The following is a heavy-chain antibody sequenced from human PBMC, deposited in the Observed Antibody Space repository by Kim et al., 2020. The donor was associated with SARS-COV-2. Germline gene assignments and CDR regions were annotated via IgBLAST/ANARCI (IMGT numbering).Heavy chain of an antibody. D-gene: IGHD3-22*01. CDR3: ASQTYYYDSSGYYPGNFQH. CDR1: GFNVSSNF. Sequence: GGSLRLSCAASGFNVSSNFMSWVRQAPGKGLEWVSIIYNDGSTYYADSVKGRFTISRDNSKNTLYHQMNSLRAEDTAVYYCASQTYYYDSSGYYPGNFQHWGQGTLVTVSS. CDR2: IYNDGST. J-gene: IGHJ1*01. V-gene: IGHV3-53*01.